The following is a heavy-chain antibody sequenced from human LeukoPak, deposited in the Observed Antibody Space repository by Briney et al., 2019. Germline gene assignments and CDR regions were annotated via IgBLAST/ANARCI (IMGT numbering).Heavy chain of an antibody. V-gene: IGHV3-23*01. J-gene: IGHJ4*02. CDR1: GFIFSNYA. D-gene: IGHD7-27*01. CDR3: AREHWDFDY. Sequence: GGSLRLSCAAPGFIFSNYAITSVRQAPGKGLEWVSEFSGSGESTYYGDSVKGRFTISRDNSKNTLYLQMNSLRAGETAIYYCAREHWDFDYWGQGTLVTVSS. CDR2: FSGSGEST.